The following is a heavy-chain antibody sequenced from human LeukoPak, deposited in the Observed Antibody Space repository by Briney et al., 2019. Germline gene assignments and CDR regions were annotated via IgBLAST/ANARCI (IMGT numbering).Heavy chain of an antibody. V-gene: IGHV4-61*02. CDR2: IYTSGST. CDR1: GGSISSGSYY. D-gene: IGHD5-18*01. Sequence: SQTLSLTCTVSGGSISSGSYYWSWIRQPAGKGLEWIGRIYTSGSTNYNPSLKSRVTISVDTSKNQFSLKLSSVTAADTAVYYCASGYSYGYDYWGQGTLVTVPS. J-gene: IGHJ4*02. CDR3: ASGYSYGYDY.